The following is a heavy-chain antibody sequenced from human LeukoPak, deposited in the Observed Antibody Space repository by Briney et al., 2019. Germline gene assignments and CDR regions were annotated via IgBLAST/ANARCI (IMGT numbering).Heavy chain of an antibody. J-gene: IGHJ4*02. CDR2: ISGGGDNT. V-gene: IGHV3-23*01. D-gene: IGHD2-15*01. CDR1: GGSISSSN. CDR3: AKGRGYCSGGSCYSDY. Sequence: PSGTLSLTCAVSGGSISSSNWWSWVRQSPGKGLEWVSTISGGGDNTYFADSVKGRFTISRDNSKNTLCLQMNSLRVEDTAVYYCAKGRGYCSGGSCYSDYWGQGTLVTVSS.